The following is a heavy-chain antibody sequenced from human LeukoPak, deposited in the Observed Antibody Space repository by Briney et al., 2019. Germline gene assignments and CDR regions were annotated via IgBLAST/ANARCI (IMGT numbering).Heavy chain of an antibody. V-gene: IGHV3-7*01. CDR1: GFTFSNYS. Sequence: PGGSLRLSCAASGFTFSNYSMTWVRQAPGSGLEWVATIKQDGSDKYYVDSVKGRFTVSRDNAKNSLYLQMNSLRVEDTAVYYCAKNGGSFDYWGQGTLVTVSS. CDR2: IKQDGSDK. CDR3: AKNGGSFDY. J-gene: IGHJ4*02. D-gene: IGHD1-26*01.